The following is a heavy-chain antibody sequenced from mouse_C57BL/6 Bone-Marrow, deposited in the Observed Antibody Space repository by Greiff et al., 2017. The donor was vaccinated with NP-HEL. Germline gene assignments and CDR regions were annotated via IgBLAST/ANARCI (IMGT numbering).Heavy chain of an antibody. Sequence: DVKLVESGGGLVQPGGSLKLSCAASGFTFSDYYMYWVRQTPEKRLEWVAYISNGGGSTYYPDTVKGRFTISRDNAKNTLYLQMSRLKSEDTAMYYCARHLNYYGSSYGYFDVWGTGTTVTVSS. J-gene: IGHJ1*03. CDR2: ISNGGGST. D-gene: IGHD1-1*01. CDR1: GFTFSDYY. V-gene: IGHV5-12*01. CDR3: ARHLNYYGSSYGYFDV.